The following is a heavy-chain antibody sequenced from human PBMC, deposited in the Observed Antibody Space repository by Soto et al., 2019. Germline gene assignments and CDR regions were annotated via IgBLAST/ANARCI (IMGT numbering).Heavy chain of an antibody. V-gene: IGHV4-59*02. CDR2: IYCRGST. Sequence: SETLSLTCTVSAGSVRSYYWSWIRQPPGKGLEWIGYIYCRGSTNYNPSLKSRVTISIDTSKNQISLKLTSVTAADTAVYYCARENNGMDVWGQGTTVTVSS. CDR1: AGSVRSYY. CDR3: ARENNGMDV. J-gene: IGHJ6*02.